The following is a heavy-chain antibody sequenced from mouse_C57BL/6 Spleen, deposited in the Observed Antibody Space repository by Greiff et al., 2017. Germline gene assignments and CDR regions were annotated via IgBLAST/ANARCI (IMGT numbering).Heavy chain of an antibody. Sequence: EVMLVESGGGLVQPKGSLKLSCAASGFSFNTYAMNWVRQAPGKGLEWVARIRSKSNNYATYYADSVKDRFTISRDDSESMLYLQMNNLKTEDTAMNYCVKNSITTGVASYYYAMDNWGQGTSVTVSS. CDR2: IRSKSNNYAT. D-gene: IGHD1-1*01. CDR3: VKNSITTGVASYYYAMDN. V-gene: IGHV10-1*01. J-gene: IGHJ4*01. CDR1: GFSFNTYA.